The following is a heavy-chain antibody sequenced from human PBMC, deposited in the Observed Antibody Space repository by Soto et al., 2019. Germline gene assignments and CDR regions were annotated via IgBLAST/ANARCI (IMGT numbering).Heavy chain of an antibody. J-gene: IGHJ4*02. Sequence: PGGSLRLSCAASGFTVSSNYMTWVRQAPGKGLEWVSVIHNGGSTYYADSVKGRFTLSRDSSKNTLYLQMNSLRADDTAVYYCARVQVLQFLEWFPDYWGQGTLVTVS. CDR1: GFTVSSNY. V-gene: IGHV3-53*01. CDR2: IHNGGST. CDR3: ARVQVLQFLEWFPDY. D-gene: IGHD3-3*01.